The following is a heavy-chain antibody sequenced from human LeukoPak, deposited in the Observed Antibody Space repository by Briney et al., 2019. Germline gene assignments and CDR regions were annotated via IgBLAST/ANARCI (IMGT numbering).Heavy chain of an antibody. J-gene: IGHJ4*02. V-gene: IGHV1-69*05. D-gene: IGHD1-1*01. CDR2: IIPIFGTA. CDR1: GGTFSSYA. CDR3: ARDRGGLEPYYFDY. Sequence: ASVKVSCKASGGTFSSYAISWVRQAPGQGLEWMGGIIPIFGTANYAQKLQGRVTMTTDTSTSTAYMELRSLRSDDTAVYYCARDRGGLEPYYFDYWGQGTLVTVSS.